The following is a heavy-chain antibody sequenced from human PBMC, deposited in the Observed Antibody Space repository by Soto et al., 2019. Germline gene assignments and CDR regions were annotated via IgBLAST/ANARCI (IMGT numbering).Heavy chain of an antibody. D-gene: IGHD2-15*01. CDR1: GFTFSSYG. J-gene: IGHJ4*02. V-gene: IGHV3-33*01. CDR2: IWYDGSNK. CDR3: ERDGYCSGGSCYSVPVFDY. Sequence: QVQLVESGGGVVQPGRSLRLSCAASGFTFSSYGMHWVRQAPGKGLEWVAVIWYDGSNKYYADSVKGRFTISRDNSKNTLYLQMNSLRAEDTAVYYCERDGYCSGGSCYSVPVFDYWGQGTLGTVSS.